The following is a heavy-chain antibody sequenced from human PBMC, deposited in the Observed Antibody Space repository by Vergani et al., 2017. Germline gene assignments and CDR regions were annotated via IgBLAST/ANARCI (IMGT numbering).Heavy chain of an antibody. CDR3: ARQPIHYDSPHLDY. CDR2: IRYDGSNK. V-gene: IGHV3-30*02. Sequence: VQLVESGGGLVQPGRSLRLSCAASGFTFSSYGMHWVRQAPGKGLEWVAFIRYDGSNKYYADSVKGRFTISRDNSKNTLYLQMNSLRAEDTAVYYCARQPIHYDSPHLDYWGQGTLVTVSS. J-gene: IGHJ4*02. CDR1: GFTFSSYG. D-gene: IGHD3-3*01.